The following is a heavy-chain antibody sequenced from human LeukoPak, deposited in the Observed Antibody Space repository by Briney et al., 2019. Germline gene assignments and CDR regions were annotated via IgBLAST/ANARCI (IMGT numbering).Heavy chain of an antibody. J-gene: IGHJ5*02. Sequence: GGSLRLSCAASGFTFDDYAMSWVPQAPGKGLEWVLYISSSGSTIYYADSVKGRFTVSRDNAKNSLYLQMNSLRAEDTAVYYCASSEGNCSGGSCHTYNWFDPWGQGTLVTVSS. V-gene: IGHV3-48*03. CDR2: ISSSGSTI. CDR1: GFTFDDYA. D-gene: IGHD2-15*01. CDR3: ASSEGNCSGGSCHTYNWFDP.